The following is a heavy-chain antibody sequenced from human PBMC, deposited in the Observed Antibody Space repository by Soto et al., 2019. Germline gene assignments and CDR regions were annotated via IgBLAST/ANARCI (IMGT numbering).Heavy chain of an antibody. CDR3: ARPNSSGYYRYDAFDI. Sequence: ASVKVSCKASGYTFTSYDINWVRQATGQGLEWMGWMNPNSGNTGYAQKFQGRVTMTRNTSISTAYMELSSLRSEDTAVYYCARPNSSGYYRYDAFDIWGQGTMVTVSS. D-gene: IGHD3-22*01. CDR1: GYTFTSYD. CDR2: MNPNSGNT. V-gene: IGHV1-8*01. J-gene: IGHJ3*02.